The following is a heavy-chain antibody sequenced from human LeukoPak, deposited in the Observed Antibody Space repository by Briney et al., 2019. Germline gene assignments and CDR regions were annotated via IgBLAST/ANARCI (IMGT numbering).Heavy chain of an antibody. Sequence: SVQVSCKASGGTFSSYAISWVRQAPGQGLEWMGGIIPIFGTANYAQKFQGRVTITADESTSTAYMELSSLRSEDTAVYYCASGPYGSGSYLYYYYGMDVWGKGTTVTVSP. CDR3: ASGPYGSGSYLYYYYGMDV. V-gene: IGHV1-69*01. D-gene: IGHD3-10*01. CDR2: IIPIFGTA. J-gene: IGHJ6*04. CDR1: GGTFSSYA.